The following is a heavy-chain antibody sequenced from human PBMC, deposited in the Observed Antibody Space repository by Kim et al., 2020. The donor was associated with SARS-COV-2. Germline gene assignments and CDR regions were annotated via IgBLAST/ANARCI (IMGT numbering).Heavy chain of an antibody. V-gene: IGHV4-39*07. CDR3: VREVGSRRGFAY. CDR2: IYNNGRS. D-gene: IGHD1-26*01. CDR1: GDSISSSTYY. J-gene: IGHJ4*02. Sequence: SETLSLTCTVSGDSISSSTYYWDWIRQPPGKGLEWIASIYNNGRSYYNPSLKSRVAISIDTSKNRFSLRLTSMTAADTAVYYCVREVGSRRGFAYWGQGAPVTVSS.